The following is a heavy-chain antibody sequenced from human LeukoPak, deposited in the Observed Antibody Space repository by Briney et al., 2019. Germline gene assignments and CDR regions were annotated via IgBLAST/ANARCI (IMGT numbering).Heavy chain of an antibody. J-gene: IGHJ3*02. CDR1: RGTFSSYT. CDR3: ARGWQLGGDLGDAFDI. CDR2: IIPIFGTT. V-gene: IGHV1-69*13. Sequence: SVKVSCKTSRGTFSSYTITWVRQAPGQGLEWMGGIIPIFGTTNYAQKFQGRVTITADESTSTAYMELSSLRSEDTAVYYCARGWQLGGDLGDAFDIWGQGTMVTFSS. D-gene: IGHD2-21*01.